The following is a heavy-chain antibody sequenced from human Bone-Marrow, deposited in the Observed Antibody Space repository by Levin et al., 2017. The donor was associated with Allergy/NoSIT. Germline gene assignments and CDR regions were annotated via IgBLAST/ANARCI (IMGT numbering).Heavy chain of an antibody. CDR1: GFSIGAYW. D-gene: IGHD3-22*01. CDR3: ARDCSDSNCYGRVV. V-gene: IGHV3-7*01. J-gene: IGHJ4*02. CDR2: IKQDAREI. Sequence: PGGSLRLSCAASGFSIGAYWMSWVRQAPGKALEWVANIKQDAREIYYVGSVKGRFTVSRDNAKNSLWLQMNSLRDEDTAVYFCARDCSDSNCYGRVVWGQGTRVIVSS.